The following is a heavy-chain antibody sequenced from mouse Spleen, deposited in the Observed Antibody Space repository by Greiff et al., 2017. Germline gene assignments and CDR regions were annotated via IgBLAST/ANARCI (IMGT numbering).Heavy chain of an antibody. D-gene: IGHD2-3*01. CDR2: IDPETGGT. Sequence: QVHVKQSGAELVRPGASVTLSCKASGYTFTDYEMHWVKQTPVHGLEWIGAIDPETGGTAYNQKFKGKAILTADKSSSTAYMELRSLTSEDSAVYYCTRRYDPWYFDVWGAGTTVTVSS. V-gene: IGHV1-15*01. CDR3: TRRYDPWYFDV. J-gene: IGHJ1*01. CDR1: GYTFTDYE.